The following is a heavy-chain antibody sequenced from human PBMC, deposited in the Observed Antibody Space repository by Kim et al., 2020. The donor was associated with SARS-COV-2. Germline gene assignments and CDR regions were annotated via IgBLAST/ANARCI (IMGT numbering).Heavy chain of an antibody. J-gene: IGHJ4*02. CDR2: IGSGGTLI. Sequence: GGSLRLSCAASGFTFSPYEMTWVRQAPGKGLEWISFIGSGGTLIYYADSVRGRFTISSDDARELLYLQMNSLRVEDTALYYGARRRNYYFDSWGQGTLVT. D-gene: IGHD1-7*01. V-gene: IGHV3-48*03. CDR1: GFTFSPYE. CDR3: ARRRNYYFDS.